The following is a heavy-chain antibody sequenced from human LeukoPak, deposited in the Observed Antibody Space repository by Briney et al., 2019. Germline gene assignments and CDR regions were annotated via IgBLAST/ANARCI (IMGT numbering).Heavy chain of an antibody. V-gene: IGHV1-46*01. CDR2: INPSGGST. Sequence: EASVKVSCKASGYTFTSYYMHWVRQAPGQGLEWMGIINPSGGSTSYAQKFQGRVTMTRDTSTSTVYMELSSLRSEDTAVYYCARDILRTYCYDSSGYYLDYWGQGTLVTVSS. D-gene: IGHD3-22*01. CDR1: GYTFTSYY. J-gene: IGHJ4*02. CDR3: ARDILRTYCYDSSGYYLDY.